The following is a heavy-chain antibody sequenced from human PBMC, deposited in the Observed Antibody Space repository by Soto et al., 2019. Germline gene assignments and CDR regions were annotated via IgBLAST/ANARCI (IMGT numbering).Heavy chain of an antibody. CDR3: ARNPRGGAYGNWYFDL. D-gene: IGHD5-12*01. CDR2: IIVSGGTT. CDR1: GFTFSTSA. V-gene: IGHV3-23*01. J-gene: IGHJ2*01. Sequence: EVQLLESGGGLIQLGGSLRLSCAASGFTFSTSAMAWVRLAPGRGLEWVSVIIVSGGTTYYADSVKGRFTISRDNSKNTLYLQMNSLGDEDTAIYYCARNPRGGAYGNWYFDLWGRGTLVTVSS.